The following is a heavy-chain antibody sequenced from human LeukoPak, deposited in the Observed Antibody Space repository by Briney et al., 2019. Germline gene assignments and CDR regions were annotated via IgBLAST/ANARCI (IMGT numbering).Heavy chain of an antibody. CDR3: AKDPGDSVRGYYMDV. J-gene: IGHJ6*03. Sequence: PGGFLRLSCAAYGFTFSDCGMHWARQAPGKGLEWVSFIYNDGRKQYYADSLKGRFTISRDNSKNMLYLQVNSVTADDTAVYYCAKDPGDSVRGYYMDVWGKGTTVIVSS. CDR2: IYNDGRKQ. D-gene: IGHD1-26*01. V-gene: IGHV3-30*02. CDR1: GFTFSDCG.